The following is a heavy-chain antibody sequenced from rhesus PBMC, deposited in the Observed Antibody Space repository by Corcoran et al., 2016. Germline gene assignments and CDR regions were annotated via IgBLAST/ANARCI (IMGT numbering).Heavy chain of an antibody. J-gene: IGHJ4*01. CDR1: GGSISSTY. CDR3: ARFRGNLDY. V-gene: IGHV4-173*01. Sequence: QVQLQESGPGLVKPSETLSLTCAVSGGSISSTYWSWLLPPPGKGLEGIGRISGSGGSTDYNPSLKSRVTLSTDTSKNQFSLKLSSVTAADTAVYYCARFRGNLDYWGQGVLVTVSS. D-gene: IGHD3-34*01. CDR2: ISGSGGST.